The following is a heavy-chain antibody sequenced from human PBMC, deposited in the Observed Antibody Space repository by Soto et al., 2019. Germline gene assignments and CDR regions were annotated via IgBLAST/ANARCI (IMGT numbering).Heavy chain of an antibody. V-gene: IGHV4-61*01. CDR1: GGSVSSGSYY. J-gene: IGHJ6*02. CDR3: AGAPSTVTTLYYYYGMDV. D-gene: IGHD4-17*01. Sequence: SETLSLTCTVSGGSVSSGSYYWSWIRQPPGKGLEWIGYIYYSGSTNYNPSLKSRVTISVDTSKNQFSLKLSSVTAADTAVYYCAGAPSTVTTLYYYYGMDVWGQGTTVTVSS. CDR2: IYYSGST.